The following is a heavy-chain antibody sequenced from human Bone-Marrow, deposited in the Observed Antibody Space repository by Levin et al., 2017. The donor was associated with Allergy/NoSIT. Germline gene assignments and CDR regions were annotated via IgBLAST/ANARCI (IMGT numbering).Heavy chain of an antibody. Sequence: GESLKISCAASGFTFSSYGMIWVRQAPGKGLEWVAFIGSGGSDISYADSVKGRFTISRDNAKNSVFLQMITLRAEDTGVYYCARKDIVQHFADYWGQGTLVTVSS. J-gene: IGHJ4*02. D-gene: IGHD5-12*01. CDR3: ARKDIVQHFADY. V-gene: IGHV3-21*01. CDR2: IGSGGSDI. CDR1: GFTFSSYG.